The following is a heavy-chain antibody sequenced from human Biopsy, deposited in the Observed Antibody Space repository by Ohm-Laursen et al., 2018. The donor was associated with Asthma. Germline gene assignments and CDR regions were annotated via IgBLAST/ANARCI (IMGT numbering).Heavy chain of an antibody. Sequence: GASVKGSCKTSGYTFNSAGITWVRQAPGQGLEWMGWISVYNGNTKVAQKLQDRVTMITDTSTSRAYMELRSLRSDDTAVYFCARAVNYSHYYGIDVWGQGTTVTVS. CDR1: GYTFNSAG. CDR3: ARAVNYSHYYGIDV. V-gene: IGHV1-18*01. CDR2: ISVYNGNT. D-gene: IGHD3-10*01. J-gene: IGHJ6*02.